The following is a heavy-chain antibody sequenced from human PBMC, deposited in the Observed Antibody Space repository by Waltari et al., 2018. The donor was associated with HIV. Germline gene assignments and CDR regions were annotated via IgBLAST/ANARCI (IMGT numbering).Heavy chain of an antibody. J-gene: IGHJ6*02. V-gene: IGHV3-21*01. D-gene: IGHD3-22*01. Sequence: EVQLVESGGGLVKPGGSLRLSCAASGFTLRSYSMNWVRQAPGKGLEWVSSISSSSIYISYADSVKGRFTISRDNAKNSLYLQMNSLRAEDTAVYYCARQDSSGGNYYYGMDVWGQGTTVTVSS. CDR1: GFTLRSYS. CDR2: ISSSSIYI. CDR3: ARQDSSGGNYYYGMDV.